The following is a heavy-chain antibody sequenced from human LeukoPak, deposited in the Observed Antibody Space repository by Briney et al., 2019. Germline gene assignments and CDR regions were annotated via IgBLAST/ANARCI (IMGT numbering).Heavy chain of an antibody. CDR3: TTEELYSGSPTPDFEY. V-gene: IGHV3-15*01. CDR2: IKSRAYGGTT. J-gene: IGHJ4*02. CDR1: GFTFINAW. Sequence: GGSLRLSCAASGFTFINAWMSWVRQAPGKGLEWVGRIKSRAYGGTTDHAAPVKGRFTISRDDSKNTLYLQMNSLKTEDTAVYYCTTEELYSGSPTPDFEYWGQGTLVTVSS. D-gene: IGHD1-26*01.